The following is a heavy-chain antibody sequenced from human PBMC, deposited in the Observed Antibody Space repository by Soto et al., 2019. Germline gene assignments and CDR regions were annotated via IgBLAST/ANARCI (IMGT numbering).Heavy chain of an antibody. V-gene: IGHV1-69*06. CDR1: GGTFSSYA. J-gene: IGHJ6*02. D-gene: IGHD3-10*01. CDR3: ARDVPPFGELLRYYYYYGMDV. CDR2: IIPIFGTA. Sequence: QVQLVQSGAEVKKPGSSVKVSCKASGGTFSSYAISWVRQAPGQGLEWMGGIIPIFGTANYAQKFQGRVTITADKSTSTAYMELSSLRSEDTAVYYCARDVPPFGELLRYYYYYGMDVWGQGTTVTVSS.